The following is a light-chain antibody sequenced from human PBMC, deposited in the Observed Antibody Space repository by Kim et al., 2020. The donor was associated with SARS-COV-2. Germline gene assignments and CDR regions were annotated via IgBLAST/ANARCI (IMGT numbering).Light chain of an antibody. CDR1: SSNIGSNY. CDR2: RNN. V-gene: IGLV1-47*01. J-gene: IGLJ3*02. Sequence: QSVLTQPPSVSGTPGQKVTISCSGSSSNIGSNYVYWYQQLPGTAPKLLIYRNNQRPSGVPDRFSGSKSGTSASLAITGLRPGDEADYYCAAWDDSLSAWVFGGGTQLTVL. CDR3: AAWDDSLSAWV.